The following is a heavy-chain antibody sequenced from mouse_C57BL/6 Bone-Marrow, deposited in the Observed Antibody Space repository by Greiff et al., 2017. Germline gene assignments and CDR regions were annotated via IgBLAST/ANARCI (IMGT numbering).Heavy chain of an antibody. CDR3: ARPDYYAMDY. CDR1: GYTFTSYW. Sequence: QVQLQQPGAELVRPGTSVKLSCKASGYTFTSYWMPWVKQRPGQGLEWIGVIDPSDSYTNYNQKFKGKATLTVDTSSSTAYMQLSSLTSEDSAVYYCARPDYYAMDYWGQGTSVTVSS. CDR2: IDPSDSYT. J-gene: IGHJ4*01. V-gene: IGHV1-59*01.